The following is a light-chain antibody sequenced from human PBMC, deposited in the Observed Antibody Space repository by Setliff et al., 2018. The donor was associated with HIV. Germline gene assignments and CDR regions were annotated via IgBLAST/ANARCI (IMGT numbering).Light chain of an antibody. V-gene: IGLV2-11*01. Sequence: QSALTQPRSVSGSPGQSITISCTGTSSDFGAYDYVSWYQQHTGKAPKLIIFDVTERPSGVPDRFSGSKSGNTASLTISGLQSADEADYYCCSNAARPTFYVFGTGTKVTVL. J-gene: IGLJ1*01. CDR3: CSNAARPTFYV. CDR2: DVT. CDR1: SSDFGAYDY.